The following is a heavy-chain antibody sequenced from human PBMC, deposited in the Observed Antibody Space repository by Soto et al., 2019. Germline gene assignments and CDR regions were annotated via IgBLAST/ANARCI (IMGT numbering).Heavy chain of an antibody. J-gene: IGHJ1*01. CDR1: GGSISSGGYS. Sequence: SETLSLTCAVSGGSISSGGYSWSWIRQPPGKGLEWIGYIYHSGSTYYNPSPKSRVTISVDRSKNQFSLKLSSVTAADTAVYYCASYDSSGYYPSAYFQHWGQGTLVTVSS. D-gene: IGHD3-22*01. V-gene: IGHV4-30-2*01. CDR3: ASYDSSGYYPSAYFQH. CDR2: IYHSGST.